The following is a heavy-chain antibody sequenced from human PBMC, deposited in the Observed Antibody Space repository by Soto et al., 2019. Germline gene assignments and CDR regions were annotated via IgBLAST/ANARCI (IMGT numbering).Heavy chain of an antibody. CDR3: ARAGKQRRFYYSIMDV. Sequence: PGESLKISCKGSGYSFASYWIGWVRQMPGKGLEWMGIIYPSDSETRYSPSFQGQVTISADKSISTAYLQWSSLKASDTAIYFCARAGKQRRFYYSIMDVWGQGTPVTVSS. CDR2: IYPSDSET. CDR1: GYSFASYW. V-gene: IGHV5-51*01. J-gene: IGHJ6*02. D-gene: IGHD6-19*01.